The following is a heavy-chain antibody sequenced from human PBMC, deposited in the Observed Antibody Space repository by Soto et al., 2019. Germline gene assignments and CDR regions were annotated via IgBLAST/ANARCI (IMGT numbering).Heavy chain of an antibody. J-gene: IGHJ4*02. Sequence: GGSLRLSCAASGFTFSSYGMHWVRQAPGKGLEWVAVILYDGSNKYYADSVKGRFTISRDNSKNTLYLQMNSLRAEDTAVYYCAKFDEWFLDYWGQRTLVTVSS. CDR1: GFTFSSYG. D-gene: IGHD3-3*01. CDR3: AKFDEWFLDY. V-gene: IGHV3-30*18. CDR2: ILYDGSNK.